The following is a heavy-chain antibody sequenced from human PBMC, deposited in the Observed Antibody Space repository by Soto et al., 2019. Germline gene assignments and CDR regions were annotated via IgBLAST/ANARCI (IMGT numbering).Heavy chain of an antibody. V-gene: IGHV1-2*02. CDR2: INPNSGGT. CDR3: ARVPPPGYFDWLLEAYYFDY. Sequence: GASVKVSCKASGYTFTGYYMHWVRQAPGQGLEWMGWINPNSGGTNYAQRFQGRVTMTRDTSISTAYMELSRLRSDDTAVYYCARVPPPGYFDWLLEAYYFDYWGQGTLVTVSS. D-gene: IGHD3-9*01. CDR1: GYTFTGYY. J-gene: IGHJ4*02.